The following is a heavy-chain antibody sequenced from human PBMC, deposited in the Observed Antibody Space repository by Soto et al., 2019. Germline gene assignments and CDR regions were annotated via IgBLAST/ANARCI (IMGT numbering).Heavy chain of an antibody. CDR1: GGSISSYY. J-gene: IGHJ3*02. CDR2: IYYSGST. D-gene: IGHD3-10*01. V-gene: IGHV4-59*01. Sequence: TLSLTCTVSGGSISSYYWSWIRQPPGKGLEWIGYIYYSGSTNYNPSLKSRVTISVDTSKNQFSLKLSSVTAADTAAYYCAREVSDAFDIWGQGTMVTVSS. CDR3: AREVSDAFDI.